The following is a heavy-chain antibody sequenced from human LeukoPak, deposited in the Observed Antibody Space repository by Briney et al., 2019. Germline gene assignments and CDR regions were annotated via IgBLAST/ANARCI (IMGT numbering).Heavy chain of an antibody. D-gene: IGHD3-3*01. Sequence: GGSLRLSCAASGFCFSNYGMHWVRQAPGKGLEWVAFIRYDGSNKYYADSVKGRFTISRDNSKNTLYLQMNSLRAEDTAVYYCAKVRVVGAIGREFDYWGQGTLVTVSS. CDR2: IRYDGSNK. J-gene: IGHJ4*02. CDR3: AKVRVVGAIGREFDY. V-gene: IGHV3-30*02. CDR1: GFCFSNYG.